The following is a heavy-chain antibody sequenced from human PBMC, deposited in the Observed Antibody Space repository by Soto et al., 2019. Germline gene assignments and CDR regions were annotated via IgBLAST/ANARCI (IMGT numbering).Heavy chain of an antibody. Sequence: QVQLLQSGAEVKKPGASVKVSCKASGYTFIDYFMHWVRQAPGQGPEWMGCINPKGGGTKYAQKFQDWVTMTWDTSISTAYMELNRLRSDYTAVYYCARESVALTKDFDYWGQGTLVTVSS. CDR2: INPKGGGT. D-gene: IGHD2-21*02. CDR1: GYTFIDYF. CDR3: ARESVALTKDFDY. V-gene: IGHV1-2*04. J-gene: IGHJ4*02.